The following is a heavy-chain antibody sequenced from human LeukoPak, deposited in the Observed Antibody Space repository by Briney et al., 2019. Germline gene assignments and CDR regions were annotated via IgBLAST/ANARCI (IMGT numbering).Heavy chain of an antibody. CDR2: ISGSGDRT. J-gene: IGHJ4*02. D-gene: IGHD6-13*01. Sequence: GSPRLSCAASRFGFANSVFRWIRQAPGKGPEWVSAISGSGDRTDYADSVRGRFTISRDNSKSTLYLQMNSLRVEDTAIYYCAIREPIGYWGQGSLVTVSP. CDR3: AIREPIGY. V-gene: IGHV3-23*01. CDR1: RFGFANSV.